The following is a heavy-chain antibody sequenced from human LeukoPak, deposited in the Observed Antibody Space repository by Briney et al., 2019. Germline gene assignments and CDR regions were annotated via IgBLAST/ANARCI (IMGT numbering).Heavy chain of an antibody. J-gene: IGHJ5*02. CDR2: IYYSGRT. V-gene: IGHV4-59*01. Sequence: SETLSLTCTVSGDSISNYYWSWIRQPPGKGLEWIGYIYYSGRTNYNPSLKSRVTISVDTSNNQFSLKLSSVTTADTAVYYCARAGSNTWAGWFDPWGQGTLVTVSS. CDR3: ARAGSNTWAGWFDP. D-gene: IGHD6-13*01. CDR1: GDSISNYY.